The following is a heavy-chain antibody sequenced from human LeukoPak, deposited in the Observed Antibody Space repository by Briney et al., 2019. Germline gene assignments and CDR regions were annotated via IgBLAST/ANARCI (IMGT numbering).Heavy chain of an antibody. CDR2: IYYSGST. V-gene: IGHV4-30-4*01. CDR1: GGSISSGDYY. Sequence: PSETLSLTCTVSGGSISSGDYYWSWIRQPPGKGLEWIGYIYYSGSTYYNPSLKSRDTISVDTSKNQFSLKLSSVTAADTAVYYCARSTWAVAVGHWGQGTLVTVSS. J-gene: IGHJ4*02. D-gene: IGHD6-19*01. CDR3: ARSTWAVAVGH.